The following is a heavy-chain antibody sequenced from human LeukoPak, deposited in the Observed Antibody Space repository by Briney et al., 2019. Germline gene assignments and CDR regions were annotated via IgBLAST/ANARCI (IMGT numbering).Heavy chain of an antibody. V-gene: IGHV3-21*04. CDR3: ARYHTALNY. CDR1: GFTFSSYS. CDR2: ISSSSSYI. J-gene: IGHJ4*02. D-gene: IGHD5-18*01. Sequence: PGGSLRLSCAASGFTFSSYSMNWVRQAPGKGLEWVSSISSSSSYIYYADSVKGRFTISRDNSKNTLYLQMNNVRVEDTAVYFCARYHTALNYWGQGTLVTASS.